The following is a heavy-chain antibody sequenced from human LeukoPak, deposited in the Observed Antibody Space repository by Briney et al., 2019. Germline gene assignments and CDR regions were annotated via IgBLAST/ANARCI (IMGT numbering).Heavy chain of an antibody. V-gene: IGHV4-59*01. CDR3: ARGDYGGRIVPFDT. CDR1: GGSISIYH. D-gene: IGHD4-23*01. Sequence: SETLSLTCTVSGGSISIYHWSWLRQPPGKGLEWIGYIYYTGSTNYNPSTTYNPSLKSRGTISVDTSKNQFSLKLNAVTAADTAMYYCARGDYGGRIVPFDTWGQGTLVTVSS. CDR2: IYYTGST. J-gene: IGHJ4*02.